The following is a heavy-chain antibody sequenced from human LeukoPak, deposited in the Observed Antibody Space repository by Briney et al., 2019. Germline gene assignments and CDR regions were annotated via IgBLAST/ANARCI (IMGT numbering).Heavy chain of an antibody. CDR3: ARDGRSRGLSHVNFDY. D-gene: IGHD3-16*02. J-gene: IGHJ4*02. Sequence: PGGSLRLSCAASGFPFSSYEMNWVRQAPGKGLEWVSYISSSGMTKYHAVSVKGRFTMSRDNAKNSLYLQLNSLRAEDTAVYYCARDGRSRGLSHVNFDYWGQGILVTVSS. CDR1: GFPFSSYE. CDR2: ISSSGMTK. V-gene: IGHV3-48*03.